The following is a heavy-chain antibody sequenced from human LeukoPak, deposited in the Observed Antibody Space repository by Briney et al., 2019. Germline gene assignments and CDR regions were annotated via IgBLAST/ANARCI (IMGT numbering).Heavy chain of an antibody. Sequence: GGSLRLSCAASGFTFSSYAMSWVRQAPGKGLEWVSAISGSGGSTYYADSVKGRFTISRDNSKNTLYLQMNSLRAEDTAVYYCAKDRDIVGATTLYYYGMDVWGQGTTVTVSS. CDR1: GFTFSSYA. J-gene: IGHJ6*02. D-gene: IGHD1-26*01. V-gene: IGHV3-23*01. CDR2: ISGSGGST. CDR3: AKDRDIVGATTLYYYGMDV.